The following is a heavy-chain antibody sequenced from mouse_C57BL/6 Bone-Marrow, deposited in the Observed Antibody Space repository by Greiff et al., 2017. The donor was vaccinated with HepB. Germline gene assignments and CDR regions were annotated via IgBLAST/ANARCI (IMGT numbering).Heavy chain of an antibody. V-gene: IGHV5-12*01. CDR3: ARHGVLAWFAY. D-gene: IGHD2-14*01. CDR1: GFTFSDYY. J-gene: IGHJ3*01. CDR2: ISNGGGST. Sequence: EVKVVESGGGLVQPGGSLKLSCAASGFTFSDYYMYWVRQTPEKRLEWVAYISNGGGSTYYPDTVKGRFTISRDNAKNTLYLQMSRLKSEDTAMYYCARHGVLAWFAYWGQGTLVTVSA.